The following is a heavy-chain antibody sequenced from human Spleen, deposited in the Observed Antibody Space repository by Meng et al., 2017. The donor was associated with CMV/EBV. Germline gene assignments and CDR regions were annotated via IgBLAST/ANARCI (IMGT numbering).Heavy chain of an antibody. D-gene: IGHD2-2*01. CDR2: MNPRNGAT. J-gene: IGHJ4*02. Sequence: KAYGYTFIDYYIRWVRQAPGQGLEWMGWMNPRNGATHYAETFQDRVSMTRDTSISTAFMELGSLRSDDTAFYYCARDRTAPAAGYDFGGQGTLVTVSS. V-gene: IGHV1-2*02. CDR1: GYTFIDYY. CDR3: ARDRTAPAAGYDF.